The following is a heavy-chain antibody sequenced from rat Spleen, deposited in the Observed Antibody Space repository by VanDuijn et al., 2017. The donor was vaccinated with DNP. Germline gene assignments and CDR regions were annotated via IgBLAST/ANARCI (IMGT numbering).Heavy chain of an antibody. Sequence: EVQLQESGPGLVKPSQPLSLTCSVTGSSITSNYWGWIREFPGNKMQYIGHISYSGTTNYNPSPKSRISITRDTSKNQFFLQLNSVTPEDTATYYCAREDFGVPFDYWGQGVMVTVSS. J-gene: IGHJ2*01. D-gene: IGHD4-3*01. CDR1: GSSITSNY. CDR3: AREDFGVPFDY. CDR2: ISYSGTT. V-gene: IGHV3-1*01.